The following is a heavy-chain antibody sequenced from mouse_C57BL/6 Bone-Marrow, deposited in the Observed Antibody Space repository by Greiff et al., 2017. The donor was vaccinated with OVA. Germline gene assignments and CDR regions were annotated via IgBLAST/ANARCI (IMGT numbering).Heavy chain of an antibody. D-gene: IGHD4-1*01. CDR2: ILPGRGST. CDR3: ARCWGPYYFDY. CDR1: GYTFTGYW. V-gene: IGHV1-9*01. J-gene: IGHJ2*01. Sequence: QVQLQQSGAELMKPGASVKLSCKATGYTFTGYWLAWVKQRPGHGLEWIGEILPGRGSTNYNEKFKGKATFTAATSSNTAYMQLSSLTTEDAAIYYCARCWGPYYFDYWGQGTTRTVAS.